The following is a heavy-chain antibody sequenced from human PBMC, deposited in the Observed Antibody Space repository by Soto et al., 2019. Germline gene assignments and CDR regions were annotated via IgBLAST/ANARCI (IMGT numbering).Heavy chain of an antibody. CDR1: GFTFSNYA. V-gene: IGHV3-23*01. J-gene: IGHJ4*02. CDR2: VFDSGAGT. D-gene: IGHD2-2*01. Sequence: EVQMLESGGGLIQPGGSLRLSCAASGFTFSNYAMTWVRQAPGEGLEWVSSVFDSGAGTFYADSVKGRFTISRDNSKNTLYLQMSSLRYEDTAVYYCARGISTVDYWGQGTLVTVSS. CDR3: ARGISTVDY.